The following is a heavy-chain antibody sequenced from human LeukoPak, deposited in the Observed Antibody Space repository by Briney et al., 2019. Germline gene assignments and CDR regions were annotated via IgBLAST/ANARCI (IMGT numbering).Heavy chain of an antibody. CDR3: ARGRGGYSYPLAFDI. J-gene: IGHJ3*02. Sequence: GSLRLSCAASGFTFSSYSMNWVRQAPGKGLEWVSSISSSSSYIYYADSVKGRFTISRDNAKNSLYLQMNSLRAEDTAVYYCARGRGGYSYPLAFDIWGQGTMVTVSS. CDR1: GFTFSSYS. CDR2: ISSSSSYI. V-gene: IGHV3-21*01. D-gene: IGHD5-18*01.